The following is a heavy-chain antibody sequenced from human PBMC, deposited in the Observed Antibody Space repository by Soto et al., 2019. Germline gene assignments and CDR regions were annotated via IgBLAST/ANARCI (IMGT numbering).Heavy chain of an antibody. D-gene: IGHD3-3*01. CDR3: AREGRGDYYDFWSGYHRADGMDV. V-gene: IGHV1-2*04. CDR1: GYTFTVYY. CDR2: INPNSGGT. J-gene: IGHJ6*02. Sequence: ASVKVSCKASGYTFTVYYMHWVRQAPGQGLEWMGWINPNSGGTNYAQKFQGWVTMTRDTSISTAYMELSRLRSDDTAVYYCAREGRGDYYDFWSGYHRADGMDVWGQGTTVTVSS.